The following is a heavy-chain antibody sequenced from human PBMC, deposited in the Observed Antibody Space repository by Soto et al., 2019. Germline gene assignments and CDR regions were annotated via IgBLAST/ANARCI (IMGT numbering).Heavy chain of an antibody. D-gene: IGHD3-16*01. CDR2: IYHSGST. V-gene: IGHV4-30-2*01. CDR3: ASLWFGGSQHYYFGY. Sequence: KTSETLSLTCAVSGGSISSGGYSWSWIRQPPGKGLEWIGYIYHSGSTYYNPSLKSRVTISVDRSKNQFSLKLSSVTAADTAVYYCASLWFGGSQHYYFGYWGQGTLVTVSS. J-gene: IGHJ4*02. CDR1: GGSISSGGYS.